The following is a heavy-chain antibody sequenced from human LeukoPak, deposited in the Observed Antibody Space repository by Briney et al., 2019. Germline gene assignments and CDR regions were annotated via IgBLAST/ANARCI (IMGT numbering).Heavy chain of an antibody. Sequence: GGSLRPSCAASGFTFSGYSMNWVRQAPGKGREWVSYISSSSSTIYYADSVKGRFTISRDNAKNSLYLQMNSLRAEDTAVYYCARTLVGATRPYYFDYWGQGTLVTVSS. V-gene: IGHV3-48*01. J-gene: IGHJ4*02. CDR2: ISSSSSTI. CDR3: ARTLVGATRPYYFDY. D-gene: IGHD1-26*01. CDR1: GFTFSGYS.